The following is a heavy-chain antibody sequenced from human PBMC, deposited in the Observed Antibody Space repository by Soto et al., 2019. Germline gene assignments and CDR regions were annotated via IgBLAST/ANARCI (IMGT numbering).Heavy chain of an antibody. CDR3: AAGWHRYHSPFDY. CDR1: GFTFTSSA. D-gene: IGHD1-1*01. Sequence: QLQLVQSGPEVKKPGTSVKVSCKASGFTFTSSAVQWVRQARGQRLEWIGWIVVGSGNTNYAQKFQERVTITRDMSTSTAYMELSSLRSEDTAVYYCAAGWHRYHSPFDYWGQGTLVTVSS. J-gene: IGHJ4*02. CDR2: IVVGSGNT. V-gene: IGHV1-58*01.